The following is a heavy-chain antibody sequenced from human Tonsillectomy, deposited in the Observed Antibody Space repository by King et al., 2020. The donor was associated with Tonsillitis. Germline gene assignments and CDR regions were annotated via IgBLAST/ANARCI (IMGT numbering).Heavy chain of an antibody. Sequence: VQLVESGGGLVQPGGSLRLSCAASGFTFSSYWMGWVRQAPGKGLEWVANIKQDGSEKSYVDSVKGRITISRETAKNSLYLQMNSLRAEDTAVYFCARGSFVFQHCGPGALLSVS. CDR2: IKQDGSEK. V-gene: IGHV3-7*03. J-gene: IGHJ1*01. CDR3: ARGSFVFQH. CDR1: GFTFSSYW.